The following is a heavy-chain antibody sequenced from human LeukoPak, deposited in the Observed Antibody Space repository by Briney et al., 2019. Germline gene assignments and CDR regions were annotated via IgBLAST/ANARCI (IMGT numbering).Heavy chain of an antibody. V-gene: IGHV1-2*02. CDR3: AREGRLSGTYNGGGCFDP. CDR2: IIPNSGGT. D-gene: IGHD1-26*01. Sequence: GASVKVSCKASGYTFTDYYMHWVRQAPGQGLEWMGWIIPNSGGTNYAQKFQGRVTMTRDTSITTAYMELRGLRPDDTAVYSCAREGRLSGTYNGGGCFDPWGQGTLVTVSS. J-gene: IGHJ5*02. CDR1: GYTFTDYY.